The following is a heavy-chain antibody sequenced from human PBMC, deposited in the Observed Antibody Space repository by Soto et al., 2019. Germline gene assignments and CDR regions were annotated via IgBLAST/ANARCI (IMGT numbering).Heavy chain of an antibody. CDR2: IDPSDSYT. Sequence: GESLKISCKGSGYSFTSYCISWVRQMPGKGLEWMGRIDPSDSYTNYSPSFQGHVTISADKSISTAYLQWSSLKASDTAMYYCARHGVEFGIVGATTGYYYYGMDVWGQGTTVTVSS. CDR3: ARHGVEFGIVGATTGYYYYGMDV. V-gene: IGHV5-10-1*01. J-gene: IGHJ6*02. D-gene: IGHD1-26*01. CDR1: GYSFTSYC.